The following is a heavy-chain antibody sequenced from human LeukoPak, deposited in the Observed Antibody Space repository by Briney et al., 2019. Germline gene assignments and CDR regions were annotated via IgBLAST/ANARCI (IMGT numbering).Heavy chain of an antibody. Sequence: SETLSLTCTVSGGSISGYYWSWIRQPPGKGLEWIGYIYTSGSTNYNPSLKSRVTISVDTSKNQFSLKLSSVTAADTAVYYCARSSRGYSEGGYYYYYMDVWGKGTTVTVSS. J-gene: IGHJ6*03. D-gene: IGHD1-26*01. V-gene: IGHV4-4*09. CDR3: ARSSRGYSEGGYYYYYMDV. CDR1: GGSISGYY. CDR2: IYTSGST.